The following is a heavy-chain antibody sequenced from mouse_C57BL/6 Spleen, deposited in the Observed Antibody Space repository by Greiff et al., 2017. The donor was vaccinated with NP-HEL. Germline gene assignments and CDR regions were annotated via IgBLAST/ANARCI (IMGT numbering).Heavy chain of an antibody. Sequence: VQLQQSGPELVKPGASVKISCKASGYSFTGYYMNWVKQSPEKSLEWIGEINPSTGGTTYNQKFKAKATLTVDKSSSTAYMQLKSLTSEDSAVYYCARGMDDYDWFAYWGQGTLVTVSA. CDR1: GYSFTGYY. CDR3: ARGMDDYDWFAY. CDR2: INPSTGGT. D-gene: IGHD2-4*01. V-gene: IGHV1-42*01. J-gene: IGHJ3*01.